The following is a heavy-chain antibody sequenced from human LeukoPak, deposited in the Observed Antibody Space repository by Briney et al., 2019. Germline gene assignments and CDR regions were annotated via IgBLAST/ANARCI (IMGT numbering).Heavy chain of an antibody. D-gene: IGHD1-26*01. J-gene: IGHJ4*02. Sequence: GSLRLSCAASGFTFSRDWMGGVRHAPGKGLEWVSNIKQDGGEKYYAGSVRGRFTISRDNAKNRLYLQMNSLIAEDTAVHYCAREDSGHYYPRAPYYFDYWGQGTLVTVSS. V-gene: IGHV3-7*01. CDR1: GFTFSRDW. CDR2: IKQDGGEK. CDR3: AREDSGHYYPRAPYYFDY.